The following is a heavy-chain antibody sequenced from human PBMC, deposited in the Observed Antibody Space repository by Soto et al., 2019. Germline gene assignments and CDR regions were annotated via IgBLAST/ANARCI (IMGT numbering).Heavy chain of an antibody. Sequence: GGSLRLSCAASGFTFSNAWMNWVRQAPGKGLEWVGRIKSKTDGGTTDYAAPVKGRFTISRDDSKNTLYLQMNSLKTEDTAVYYCTTSPVWFGELSPYYYYGMDVWGQGTTVTVSS. CDR3: TTSPVWFGELSPYYYYGMDV. CDR1: GFTFSNAW. CDR2: IKSKTDGGTT. J-gene: IGHJ6*02. V-gene: IGHV3-15*07. D-gene: IGHD3-10*01.